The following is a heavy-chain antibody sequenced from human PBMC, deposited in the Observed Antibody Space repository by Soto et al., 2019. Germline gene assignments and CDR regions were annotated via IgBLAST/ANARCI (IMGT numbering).Heavy chain of an antibody. CDR3: AKDEYYDILTGYYSHYYYGMDV. V-gene: IGHV3-23*01. CDR1: GFTFSSYA. Sequence: GGSLRLSCAASGFTFSSYAMSWVRQAPGKGLEWVSAISGSGGSTYYGDSGKGRFTISRDNSKNTLYMQMNSLRAEDKAVYYCAKDEYYDILTGYYSHYYYGMDVWGQGTTVTISS. CDR2: ISGSGGST. D-gene: IGHD3-9*01. J-gene: IGHJ6*02.